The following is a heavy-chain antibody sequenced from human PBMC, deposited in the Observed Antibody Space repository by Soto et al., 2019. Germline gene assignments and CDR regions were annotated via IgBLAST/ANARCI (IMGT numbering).Heavy chain of an antibody. CDR2: IYYSGST. Sequence: SETLSLTCTVSGGSISSYYWSWIRQPPGKGLEWIGYIYYSGSTNYNPSLQGRVTMTTDTSTSTAYMELRSLRSDDTAVYYCERDWTLRGADRSDYWGQGTLVTVSS. CDR3: ERDWTLRGADRSDY. CDR1: GGSISSYY. V-gene: IGHV4-59*01. D-gene: IGHD3-10*01. J-gene: IGHJ4*02.